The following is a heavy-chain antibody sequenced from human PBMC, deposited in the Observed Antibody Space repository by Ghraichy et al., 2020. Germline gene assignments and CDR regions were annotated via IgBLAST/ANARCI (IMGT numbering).Heavy chain of an antibody. CDR1: GGSFSGYY. CDR2: INHSGST. D-gene: IGHD1-1*01. Sequence: SETLSLTCAVYGGSFSGYYWSWIRQPPGKGLEWIGEINHSGSTNYNPSLKSRVTISVDTSKNQFSLKLSSVTAADTAVYYCARWPLTNWNVEGTQDAFDIWGQGTMVTVSS. J-gene: IGHJ3*02. CDR3: ARWPLTNWNVEGTQDAFDI. V-gene: IGHV4-34*01.